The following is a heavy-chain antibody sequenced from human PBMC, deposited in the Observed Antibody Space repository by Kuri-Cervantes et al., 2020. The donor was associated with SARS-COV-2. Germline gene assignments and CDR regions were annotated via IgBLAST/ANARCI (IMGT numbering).Heavy chain of an antibody. CDR2: IYYSGST. CDR3: ARELGLTTVNWFDP. J-gene: IGHJ5*02. CDR1: GGSINSYY. V-gene: IGHV4-59*01. Sequence: SETLSLTCTVSGGSINSYYWSWIRQPPGKGLEWIGYIYYSGSTNYNPSLKSRVTISVDTSKNQFSLKLSSVTAADTAVYYCARELGLTTVNWFDPWGQGNLVTVSS. D-gene: IGHD4-17*01.